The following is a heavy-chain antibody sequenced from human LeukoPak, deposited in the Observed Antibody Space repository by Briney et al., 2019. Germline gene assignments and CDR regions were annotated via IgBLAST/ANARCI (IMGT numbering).Heavy chain of an antibody. V-gene: IGHV3-48*01. J-gene: IGHJ5*02. CDR3: ARAEETTWGIDP. CDR1: GFTFSSYS. D-gene: IGHD3-16*01. CDR2: INSNSDDI. Sequence: GGSLRLSCAASGFTFSSYSMNWVRQAPGKGPEWLSYINSNSDDIYHADSVKGRFTVSRDNAKNSLYLQMNNLRAEDTAVYYCARAEETTWGIDPWGQGTLVTVSS.